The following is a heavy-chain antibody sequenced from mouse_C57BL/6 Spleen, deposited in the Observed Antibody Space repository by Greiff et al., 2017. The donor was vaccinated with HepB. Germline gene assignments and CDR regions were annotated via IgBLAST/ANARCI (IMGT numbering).Heavy chain of an antibody. CDR1: GYSFTDYN. CDR2: INPNYGTT. V-gene: IGHV1-39*01. J-gene: IGHJ2*01. D-gene: IGHD1-1*01. Sequence: EVQLQQSGPELVKPGASVNISCKASGYSFTDYNMNWVKQSNGKSLEWIGVINPNYGTTSYNQKFKGKATLTVDQSSSTAYMQLNSLTSEDSAVYYCASPLNYYGSSYPYYFDYWGQGTTLTVSS. CDR3: ASPLNYYGSSYPYYFDY.